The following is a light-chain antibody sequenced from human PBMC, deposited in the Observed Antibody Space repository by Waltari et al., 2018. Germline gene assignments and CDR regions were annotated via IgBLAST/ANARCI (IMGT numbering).Light chain of an antibody. CDR3: AAWDDSLNGRV. J-gene: IGLJ1*01. V-gene: IGLV1-36*01. Sequence: QSVLTQPPSVSEAPRQRVTISCSGRSSTIGNNSVTWYQQLPGKAPKLLIYYDDLLPSGVSDRFSGSKSGTSASLAISGLQSEDEADYYCAAWDDSLNGRVFGTGTKVTVL. CDR2: YDD. CDR1: SSTIGNNS.